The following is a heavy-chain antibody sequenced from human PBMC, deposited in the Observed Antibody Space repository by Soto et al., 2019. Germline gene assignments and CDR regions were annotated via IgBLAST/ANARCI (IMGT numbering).Heavy chain of an antibody. CDR3: ARDRPSDY. J-gene: IGHJ4*02. CDR1: GYTFTAYY. Sequence: QVQLVPSGAAVKKPGASLKVSCQASGYTFTAYYIHWVRQAPGQGLEWMGWINPNTGDTKIAQKFQGRVTMTRDSSIRAAYLDVSSLTSDDTAGYYCARDRPSDYGGQGTRVTVSS. V-gene: IGHV1-2*02. CDR2: INPNTGDT.